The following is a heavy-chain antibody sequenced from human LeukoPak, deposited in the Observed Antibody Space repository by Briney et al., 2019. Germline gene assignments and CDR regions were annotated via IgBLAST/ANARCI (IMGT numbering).Heavy chain of an antibody. CDR2: IYYSGST. Sequence: SETLSLTCTVSGGSISSSSYYWGWIRQPPGKGLEWIGSIYYSGSTYYNPSLKSRVTISVDTSKNQFSLKLSSVTAADTAVYYCARYARESIAVAGTESLGVDYWGQGTLVTVSS. CDR3: ARYARESIAVAGTESLGVDY. D-gene: IGHD6-19*01. CDR1: GGSISSSSYY. J-gene: IGHJ4*02. V-gene: IGHV4-39*01.